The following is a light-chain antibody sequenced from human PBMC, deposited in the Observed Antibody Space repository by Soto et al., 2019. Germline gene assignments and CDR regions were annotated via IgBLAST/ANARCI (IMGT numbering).Light chain of an antibody. CDR2: KAS. CDR1: QSISSW. J-gene: IGKJ1*01. V-gene: IGKV1-5*03. CDR3: QQYNSYSEWT. Sequence: DIQMTQSPSTLSASVGDRVTITCRPSQSISSWLAWYQQKPGKAPKLLIYKASTLESGVPSRFSGSGSGTEFTLTISRLQPDDFATYYCQQYNSYSEWTFGQGTKVEIK.